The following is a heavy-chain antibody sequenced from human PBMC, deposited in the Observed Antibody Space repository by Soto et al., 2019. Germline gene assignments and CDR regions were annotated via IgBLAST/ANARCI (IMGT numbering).Heavy chain of an antibody. Sequence: GGSLRLSCAPSGFSFSNYAMTWVRQAPGKGLEWVSTISGTGDKAYYADPVRGRFTISRDNSKNTLYLQMNSLRVEDTAVYYCAKAYDYGSGSYYSTFDYWGQGALVTVSS. CDR2: ISGTGDKA. CDR1: GFSFSNYA. V-gene: IGHV3-23*01. J-gene: IGHJ4*02. CDR3: AKAYDYGSGSYYSTFDY. D-gene: IGHD3-10*01.